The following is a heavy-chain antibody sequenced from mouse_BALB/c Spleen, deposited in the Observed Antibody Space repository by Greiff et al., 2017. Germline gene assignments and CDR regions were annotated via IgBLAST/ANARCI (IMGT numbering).Heavy chain of an antibody. V-gene: IGHV2-9-2*01. CDR2: IWTGGGT. CDR3: VKELGQDYAMDY. D-gene: IGHD4-1*01. CDR1: GFSLTSYD. J-gene: IGHJ4*01. Sequence: VKLVESGPGLVAPSQSLSITCTVSGFSLTSYDISWIRQPPGKGLEWLGVIWTGGGTNYNSAFMSRLSISKDNSKSQVFLKMNSLQTDDTAIYYCVKELGQDYAMDYWGQGTSVTVSS.